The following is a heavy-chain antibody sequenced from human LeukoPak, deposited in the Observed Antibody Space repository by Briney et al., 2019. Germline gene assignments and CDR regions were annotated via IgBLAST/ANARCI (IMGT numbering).Heavy chain of an antibody. Sequence: SVKVSCKASGGTFSSYAISWVRQAPGQGLEWMGRIIPILGIANYAQKFQGRVTITADKSTSTAYMELSSLRSEDTAVYYCARGPVVVAATTYYYGMDVWGQGTTVTVSS. CDR3: ARGPVVVAATTYYYGMDV. J-gene: IGHJ6*02. V-gene: IGHV1-69*04. CDR2: IIPILGIA. CDR1: GGTFSSYA. D-gene: IGHD2-15*01.